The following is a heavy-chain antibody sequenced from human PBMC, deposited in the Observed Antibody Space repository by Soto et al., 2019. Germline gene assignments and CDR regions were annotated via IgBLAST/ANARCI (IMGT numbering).Heavy chain of an antibody. Sequence: QVQLQESGPGLVTPSQTLSLTCTVSGGSISSGGYYWSWLRQHPGKGLEWIGYIFDSGTTYYNPSRKSRVTISVDPSKSKFSLRLTSVTATDTAVYYCASQASGWYPDYWGQGTLVTVSS. CDR2: IFDSGTT. CDR3: ASQASGWYPDY. CDR1: GGSISSGGYY. D-gene: IGHD6-19*01. J-gene: IGHJ4*02. V-gene: IGHV4-31*03.